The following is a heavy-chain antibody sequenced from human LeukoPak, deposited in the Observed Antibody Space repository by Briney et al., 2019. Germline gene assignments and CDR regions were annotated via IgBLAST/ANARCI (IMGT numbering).Heavy chain of an antibody. CDR1: GYSFTSYW. J-gene: IGHJ4*02. Sequence: GESLKISCKGSGYSFTSYWIGWVRQMPGKGLGCMGVISPDYSDTRYSPSFQGQVTISADKSITTTYLQWSSLKASDTAIYYCARRGSGSGSYPYYFDNWGQGTLVTVSS. CDR2: ISPDYSDT. D-gene: IGHD3-10*01. CDR3: ARRGSGSGSYPYYFDN. V-gene: IGHV5-51*01.